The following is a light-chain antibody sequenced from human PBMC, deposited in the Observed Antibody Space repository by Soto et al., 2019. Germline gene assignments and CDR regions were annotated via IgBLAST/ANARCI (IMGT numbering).Light chain of an antibody. Sequence: EIVLTQSPGTLSLSPGERATLSCRASQSVNKNYFAWYQQKPGQSPRLLIYVASIRATGIPDRFSGSWSGTDFTLTISRLEPEDFAVYYCQQYGSSPWTFGQGTKVEIK. CDR3: QQYGSSPWT. CDR1: QSVNKNY. V-gene: IGKV3-20*01. CDR2: VAS. J-gene: IGKJ1*01.